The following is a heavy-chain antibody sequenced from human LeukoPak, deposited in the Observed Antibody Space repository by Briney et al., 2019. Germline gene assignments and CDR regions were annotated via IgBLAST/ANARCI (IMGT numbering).Heavy chain of an antibody. CDR3: ARDLGYCGGDCQRADAFDI. V-gene: IGHV4-38-2*02. CDR2: IYHSGST. J-gene: IGHJ3*02. CDR1: GYSISSGYY. D-gene: IGHD2-21*02. Sequence: PSETLSLTCAVSGYSISSGYYWGWIRQPPGKGLEWIGSIYHSGSTYYNPSLKSRVTISVDTSKNQFSLKLSSVTAADTAVYYCARDLGYCGGDCQRADAFDIWGQGTMVTVSS.